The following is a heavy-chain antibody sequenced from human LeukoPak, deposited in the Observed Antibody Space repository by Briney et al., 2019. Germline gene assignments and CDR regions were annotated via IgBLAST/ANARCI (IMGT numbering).Heavy chain of an antibody. CDR3: ATQANGYKIPFDY. D-gene: IGHD3-22*01. Sequence: GGSLRLSCAASGFTFNIYAMSWVRQAPGKGLEWVAAISDSGVSTYYADSVKGRFTISRDNSKNTLYPQMNSLRAEDTAVHFCATQANGYKIPFDYWGQGTLVTVSS. CDR2: ISDSGVST. V-gene: IGHV3-23*01. J-gene: IGHJ4*02. CDR1: GFTFNIYA.